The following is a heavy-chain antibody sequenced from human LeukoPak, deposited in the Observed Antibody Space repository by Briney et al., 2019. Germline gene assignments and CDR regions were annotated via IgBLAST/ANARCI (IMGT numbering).Heavy chain of an antibody. J-gene: IGHJ4*02. CDR2: ISGSGGST. V-gene: IGHV3-23*01. Sequence: PAGSLRLSCAASGFTFSSYWMSWVRQAPGKGLEWVSAISGSGGSTYYADSVKGRFTISRDNSKNTLYLQMNSLRAEDTAVYYCAKDQLYYYGSGSYYDYWGQGTLVTVSS. CDR3: AKDQLYYYGSGSYYDY. D-gene: IGHD3-10*01. CDR1: GFTFSSYW.